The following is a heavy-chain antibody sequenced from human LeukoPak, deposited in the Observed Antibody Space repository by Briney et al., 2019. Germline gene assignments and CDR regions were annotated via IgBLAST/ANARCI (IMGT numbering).Heavy chain of an antibody. CDR3: ARDTIFGAYVDY. V-gene: IGHV4-61*02. Sequence: SETLSLTCTLSGGSTSSGSYYWSWIRQPAGKGLEWIGRIYTSGSTNYNPSLKSRVTISVDTSKNQFSLKLSSVTAADTAGYYCARDTIFGAYVDYWGQGTLVTVSS. CDR2: IYTSGST. CDR1: GGSTSSGSYY. J-gene: IGHJ4*02. D-gene: IGHD3-3*01.